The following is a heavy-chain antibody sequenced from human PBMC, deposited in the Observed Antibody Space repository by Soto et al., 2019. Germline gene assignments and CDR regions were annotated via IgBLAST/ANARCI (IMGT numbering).Heavy chain of an antibody. CDR3: ARANSYGSGSYFRYYYGMDV. V-gene: IGHV1-18*01. CDR1: GYTFISYG. Sequence: GASVKVSCKASGYTFISYGISWVRQAPGQGLEWMGWISAYNGNTNYAQKLQGRVTMTTDTSTSTAYMELRSLRSDDTAVYYCARANSYGSGSYFRYYYGMDVWGQGTTVTVS. J-gene: IGHJ6*02. D-gene: IGHD3-10*01. CDR2: ISAYNGNT.